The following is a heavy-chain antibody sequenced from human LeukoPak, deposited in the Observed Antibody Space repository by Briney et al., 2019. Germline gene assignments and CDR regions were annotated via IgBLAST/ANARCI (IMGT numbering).Heavy chain of an antibody. Sequence: SETLSLTCTVSGGSISSYYWSWIRQPPGKGLEGIGYIYYSGSTNYNPSLKSLVTISVDTSKNQFSLKLSSVAAADTAVYYCARDIPYRSVWGQGTLVTVSS. J-gene: IGHJ4*02. V-gene: IGHV4-59*01. CDR2: IYYSGST. CDR1: GGSISSYY. D-gene: IGHD3-16*02. CDR3: ARDIPYRSV.